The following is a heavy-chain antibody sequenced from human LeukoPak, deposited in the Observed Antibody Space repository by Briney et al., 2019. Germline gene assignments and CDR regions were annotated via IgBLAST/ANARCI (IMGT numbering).Heavy chain of an antibody. D-gene: IGHD2-15*01. CDR2: INHSGST. CDR3: ARYCSGGSCSGWYFDL. Sequence: PSETLSLTCAVYGGSFSGYYWSWIRQPPGKGLEWIGEINHSGSTNYNPSLKSRVTISVDTSKNQFSLKLSSVTAADTAVYYCARYCSGGSCSGWYFDLWGRGTLVTVSS. CDR1: GGSFSGYY. J-gene: IGHJ2*01. V-gene: IGHV4-34*01.